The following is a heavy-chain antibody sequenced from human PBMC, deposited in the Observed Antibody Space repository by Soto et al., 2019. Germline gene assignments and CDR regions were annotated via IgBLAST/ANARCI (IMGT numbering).Heavy chain of an antibody. Sequence: ASVKVSCKASGYTFTSYGISWVRQAPGQGLEWMGWISAYNGNTNYAQKLQGRVTMTTDTSTSTAYMELRSLRSDDTAVYYCERDRIQLWLRGYFDYWGQGTLVTVSS. D-gene: IGHD5-18*01. V-gene: IGHV1-18*01. CDR3: ERDRIQLWLRGYFDY. CDR2: ISAYNGNT. J-gene: IGHJ4*02. CDR1: GYTFTSYG.